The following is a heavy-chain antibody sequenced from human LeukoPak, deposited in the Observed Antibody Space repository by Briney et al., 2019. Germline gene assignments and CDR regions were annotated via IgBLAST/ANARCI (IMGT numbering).Heavy chain of an antibody. D-gene: IGHD2-2*01. CDR3: ARGVVISSTTFYMDV. V-gene: IGHV3-48*01. J-gene: IGHJ6*03. CDR2: ISSSSSTI. CDR1: GFTFSSYS. Sequence: GGSLRLSCAASGFTFSSYSMNWVRQAPGKGLEWVSYISSSSSTIYYADSVKGRFTISRENAKNSLYLQMDSLRAGDTAVYFCARGVVISSTTFYMDVWGKGTTVTVSS.